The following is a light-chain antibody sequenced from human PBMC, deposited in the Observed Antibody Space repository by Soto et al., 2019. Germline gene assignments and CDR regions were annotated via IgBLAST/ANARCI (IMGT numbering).Light chain of an antibody. CDR1: TGAVTSDHF. V-gene: IGLV7-46*01. CDR2: DTN. Sequence: QAAVTQESSLTVSPGGTVTLTCGSSTGAVTSDHFPFWFLQKPGQAPRALIDDTNTRHSWTPARFSGSLLGGKAALTLSGAQPEDEADYYCLLAYTGARVFGGGTKLTVL. J-gene: IGLJ2*01. CDR3: LLAYTGARV.